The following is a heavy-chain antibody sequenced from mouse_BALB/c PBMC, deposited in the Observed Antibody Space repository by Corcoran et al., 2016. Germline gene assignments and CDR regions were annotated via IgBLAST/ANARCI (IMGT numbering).Heavy chain of an antibody. D-gene: IGHD2-14*01. CDR3: ARGEVRHSAMDY. CDR1: GFNIKDTY. V-gene: IGHV14-3*02. Sequence: EVQLQQSGAELVKPGASVKLSCTASGFNIKDTYMHWVKQRPEQGLEWIGRIDPANGNTKYDPKFQGKATITADTSSNTAYLQLSSLTSEDTAVYYCARGEVRHSAMDYWGQGTSVTVSS. CDR2: IDPANGNT. J-gene: IGHJ4*01.